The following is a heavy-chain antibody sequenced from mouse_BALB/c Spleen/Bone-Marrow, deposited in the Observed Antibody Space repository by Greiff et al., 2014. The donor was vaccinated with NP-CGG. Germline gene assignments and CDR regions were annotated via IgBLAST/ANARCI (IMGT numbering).Heavy chain of an antibody. CDR3: AREGYYGSPFAY. J-gene: IGHJ3*01. D-gene: IGHD1-1*01. Sequence: VQLQQSGAELAKPGASVRMSCKASGYTFTSYWMHWVKQRPGQGLEWIGYINPSTGYTEYNQRFKDKATLTADKSSSTAYMQLSSLTSEDSAVYYCAREGYYGSPFAYWGQGTLVTVSA. CDR2: INPSTGYT. V-gene: IGHV1-7*01. CDR1: GYTFTSYW.